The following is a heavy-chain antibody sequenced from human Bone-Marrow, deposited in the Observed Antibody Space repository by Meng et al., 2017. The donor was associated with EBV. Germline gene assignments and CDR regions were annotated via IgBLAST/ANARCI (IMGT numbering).Heavy chain of an antibody. V-gene: IGHV4-30-2*01. D-gene: IGHD3-22*01. Sequence: LPVQGSAPGLVMLSQTLSLTCAVSGGSIRSGYSWSWIRQPPGKGLEWIGYIYHSGNTYYNPSLKSRVTISVDKSKNQFSLKLSSMTAADTAVYYCAAGDYSDSSGYYQFDNWGQGTLVTVSS. CDR3: AAGDYSDSSGYYQFDN. J-gene: IGHJ4*02. CDR1: GGSIRSGYS. CDR2: IYHSGNT.